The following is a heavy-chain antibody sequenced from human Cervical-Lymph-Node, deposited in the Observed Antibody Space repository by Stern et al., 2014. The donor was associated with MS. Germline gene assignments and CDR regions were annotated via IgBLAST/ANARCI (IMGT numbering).Heavy chain of an antibody. CDR1: GGTFSSYA. D-gene: IGHD3-22*01. CDR3: ARVRMREYYYDSSGMGFDY. V-gene: IGHV1-69*01. Sequence: QVQLVQSGAEVKKPGSSVKVSCKASGGTFSSYAISWVRQAPGQGLEWMGGTIPIFGTANYAQKFQGRVTITADESTSTAYMELSSLRSEDTAVYYCARVRMREYYYDSSGMGFDYWGQGTLVTVSS. CDR2: TIPIFGTA. J-gene: IGHJ4*02.